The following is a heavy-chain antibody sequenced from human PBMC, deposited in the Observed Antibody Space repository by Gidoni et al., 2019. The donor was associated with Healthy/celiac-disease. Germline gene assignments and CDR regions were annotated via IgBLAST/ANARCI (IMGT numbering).Heavy chain of an antibody. D-gene: IGHD2-21*02. V-gene: IGHV1-46*01. CDR3: ARMGGGDRTFDY. Sequence: QVQLVQSGAEVKKPGASVKVSCKASGYTFTSYYMHWVRQAPGQGREWMGIINPSGGSTSYAQKFQGRVTMTRDTSTSTVYMELSSLRSEDTAVYYCARMGGGDRTFDYWGQGTLVTVSS. CDR1: GYTFTSYY. J-gene: IGHJ4*02. CDR2: INPSGGST.